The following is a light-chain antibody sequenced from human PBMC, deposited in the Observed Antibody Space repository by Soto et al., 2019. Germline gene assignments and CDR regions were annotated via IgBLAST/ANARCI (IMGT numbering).Light chain of an antibody. J-gene: IGKJ1*01. V-gene: IGKV2D-29*01. CDR1: QGLLHSDGKTY. Sequence: VMTQSPLSLSVTPGQQASMSCKTSQGLLHSDGKTYLYWYLQRPGQPPQLXIYEVSNRFSGVPDRFSGSGSGTDFTLKISRLEAEDVGVYYRMQTKQLPVTFGQGTKVDIK. CDR3: MQTKQLPVT. CDR2: EVS.